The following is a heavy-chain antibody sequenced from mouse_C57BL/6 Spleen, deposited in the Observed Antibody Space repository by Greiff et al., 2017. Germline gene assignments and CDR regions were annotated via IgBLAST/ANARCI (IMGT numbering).Heavy chain of an antibody. D-gene: IGHD2-4*01. Sequence: EVKLEESGPGLVKPSQSLSLTCSVTGYSITSGYYWYWIRQFPGNKLEWMGYISYDGSNNYNPSLKNRISITLDTSKNQFFLKLNSVTTEDTATYYCASYYDYDGVDYWGQVTTLTVSS. J-gene: IGHJ2*01. CDR2: ISYDGSN. V-gene: IGHV3-6*01. CDR1: GYSITSGYY. CDR3: ASYYDYDGVDY.